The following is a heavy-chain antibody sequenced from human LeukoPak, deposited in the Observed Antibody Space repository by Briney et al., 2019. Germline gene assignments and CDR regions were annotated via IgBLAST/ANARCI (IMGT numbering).Heavy chain of an antibody. CDR1: GFTFSSYA. CDR3: AKLKQEYSSGWYGGGPYWFDP. CDR2: ISGSGGST. J-gene: IGHJ5*02. V-gene: IGHV3-23*01. D-gene: IGHD6-19*01. Sequence: PGGSLRLSCAASGFTFSSYAMSWVRQAPGKGLEWVSAISGSGGSTYYADSVKGRFTISRDNSKNTLYLQMNSLRAEDTAVYYCAKLKQEYSSGWYGGGPYWFDPWGQGTLVTVSS.